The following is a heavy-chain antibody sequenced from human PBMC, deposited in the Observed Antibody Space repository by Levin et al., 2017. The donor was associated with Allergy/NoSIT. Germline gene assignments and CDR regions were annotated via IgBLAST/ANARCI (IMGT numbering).Heavy chain of an antibody. J-gene: IGHJ3*02. CDR1: GFTFSNAW. D-gene: IGHD3-10*01. V-gene: IGHV3-15*01. CDR3: TTAGGTTQITMVRGVPDEDAFDI. CDR2: IKSKTDGGTT. Sequence: PGGSLRLSCAASGFTFSNAWMSWVRQAPGKGLEWVGRIKSKTDGGTTDYAAPVKGRFTITRDDSKNTLYLQMNSLKTEDTAVYYCTTAGGTTQITMVRGVPDEDAFDIWGQGTMVTVSS.